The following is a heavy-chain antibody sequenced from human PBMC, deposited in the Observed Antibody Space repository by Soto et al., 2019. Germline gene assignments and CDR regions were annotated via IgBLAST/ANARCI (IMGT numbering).Heavy chain of an antibody. J-gene: IGHJ5*02. Sequence: PGGSLRLSCAASGFTFSSYAMSWVRQAPGKGLEWVSAISGSGGSTYYADSVKGRFTISRDNSKNTLYLQMNSLRAEDTAVYYCANPRPLGYCSSTSCREFDPWGQGTLVTVSS. D-gene: IGHD2-2*01. CDR2: ISGSGGST. V-gene: IGHV3-23*01. CDR3: ANPRPLGYCSSTSCREFDP. CDR1: GFTFSSYA.